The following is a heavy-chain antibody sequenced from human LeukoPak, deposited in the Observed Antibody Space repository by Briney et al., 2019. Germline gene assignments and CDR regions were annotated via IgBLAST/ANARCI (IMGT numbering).Heavy chain of an antibody. CDR1: GGSISSYY. J-gene: IGHJ4*02. V-gene: IGHV4-59*08. CDR3: ARHSPDGYSGFDY. CDR2: IYYSGST. D-gene: IGHD5-12*01. Sequence: SENLSLTCTVSGGSISSYYWSWIRQPPGKGLEWIGYIYYSGSTNYNPSLKSRFTISVDTSKNQFSLKLSSVTAADTAVYYCARHSPDGYSGFDYWGQGTLVTVSS.